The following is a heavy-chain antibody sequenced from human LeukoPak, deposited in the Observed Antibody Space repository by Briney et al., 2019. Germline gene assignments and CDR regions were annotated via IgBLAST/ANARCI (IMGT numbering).Heavy chain of an antibody. V-gene: IGHV1-46*01. CDR2: INPSGGST. CDR3: ARDASNWYFDL. D-gene: IGHD6-6*01. CDR1: GYTFTSYY. J-gene: IGHJ2*01. Sequence: ASVTVSCKASGYTFTSYYMHWVRQAHAQGLEWMGIINPSGGSTSYAQKFQGRVAITRDTSTSTVYMELSSLRSEDTAVYYCARDASNWYFDLWGRGTLVTVSS.